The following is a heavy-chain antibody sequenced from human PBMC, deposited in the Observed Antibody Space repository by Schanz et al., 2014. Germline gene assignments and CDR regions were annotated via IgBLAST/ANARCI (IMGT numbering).Heavy chain of an antibody. Sequence: QVQLVQSGAEVKKPGASVRVSCKASGYSFTTYDVNWVRQATGQGLEWMGWMNPTTGNRGYAQNFQGRVTMTRDTSLKTAYMEMTDLKFEDACLYYCAIHYGDRPLWGQGTTVTVSS. CDR1: GYSFTTYD. CDR3: AIHYGDRPL. V-gene: IGHV1-8*01. CDR2: MNPTTGNR. D-gene: IGHD4-17*01. J-gene: IGHJ6*02.